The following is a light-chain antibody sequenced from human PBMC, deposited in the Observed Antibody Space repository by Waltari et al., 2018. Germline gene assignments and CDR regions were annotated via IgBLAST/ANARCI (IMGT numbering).Light chain of an antibody. CDR1: QSISSQ. V-gene: IGKV3-11*01. CDR3: QLRGHWPMYT. Sequence: IVLTQYPATLSLSPGDRDTISCTASQSISSQLAWYQQRPGQAPRILIYDASNRAAGIPARFSCSGSGTDFSLTISSLEPEDFVVYYCQLRGHWPMYTFGQGTKLEIK. CDR2: DAS. J-gene: IGKJ2*01.